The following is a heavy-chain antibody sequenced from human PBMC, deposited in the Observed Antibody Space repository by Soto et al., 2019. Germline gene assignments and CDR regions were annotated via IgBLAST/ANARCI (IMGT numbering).Heavy chain of an antibody. J-gene: IGHJ5*02. CDR3: ARDGDPGYTFWSGPLGGGRFDP. CDR1: GGTFGNTA. D-gene: IGHD3-3*01. CDR2: IVPMFGTA. Sequence: QVQLVQSGAEVQKPGSSVNVSCKTSGGTFGNTAVTWVRQAPGQGLEWMGGIVPMFGTANYAQKFQGRVTITADESTNTAYMELRSLRSDDTAVYYCARDGDPGYTFWSGPLGGGRFDPWGQGTLVTVSS. V-gene: IGHV1-69*12.